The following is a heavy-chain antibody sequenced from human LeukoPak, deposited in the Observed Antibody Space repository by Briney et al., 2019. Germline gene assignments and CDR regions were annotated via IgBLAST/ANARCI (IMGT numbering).Heavy chain of an antibody. CDR2: IYYTGNT. CDR1: GDSITGYY. V-gene: IGHV4-39*07. Sequence: PSETLSLTCSVSGDSITGYYWGWIRQPPGKGLEWIGNIYYTGNTYYNSSLKSRVTISLDTSKNQFSLKVISVTAADTAVYYCASIGYSYGLYYFDYWGQGTLVTVSS. D-gene: IGHD5-18*01. J-gene: IGHJ4*02. CDR3: ASIGYSYGLYYFDY.